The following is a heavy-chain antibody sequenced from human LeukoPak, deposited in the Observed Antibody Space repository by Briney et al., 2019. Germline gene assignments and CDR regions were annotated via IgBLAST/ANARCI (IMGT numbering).Heavy chain of an antibody. D-gene: IGHD6-19*01. Sequence: ASVKVSCKASGGTFSSYTISWVRQAPGQGLEWMGRIIPILGIANHAQKFQGRVTITADKSTSTAYMELSSLRSEDTAVYYCARAASYSSGWIKDEIWGQGTMVTVSS. CDR1: GGTFSSYT. J-gene: IGHJ3*02. V-gene: IGHV1-69*02. CDR3: ARAASYSSGWIKDEI. CDR2: IIPILGIA.